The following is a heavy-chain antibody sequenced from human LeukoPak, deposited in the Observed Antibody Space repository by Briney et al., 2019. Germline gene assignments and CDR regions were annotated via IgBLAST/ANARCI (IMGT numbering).Heavy chain of an antibody. CDR3: ARGVFSFDY. J-gene: IGHJ4*02. Sequence: GGSLRLSCAVSGFTFSSYWMSWVRQASGKGLEWMASINQDGSEKYYVDSVKGRFTISRDNAKNSLYLQMNSLRAEDMAVYYCARGVFSFDYWGQGTLVTVSS. V-gene: IGHV3-7*01. D-gene: IGHD6-13*01. CDR1: GFTFSSYW. CDR2: INQDGSEK.